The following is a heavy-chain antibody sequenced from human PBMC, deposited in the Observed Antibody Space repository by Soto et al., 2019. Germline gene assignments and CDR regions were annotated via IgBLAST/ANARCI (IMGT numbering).Heavy chain of an antibody. CDR2: ISYDGTNK. CDR1: GFSFSISP. V-gene: IGHV3-30-3*01. Sequence: GGSLRLSCAASGFSFSISPMHWVRQAPGKGPEWVALISYDGTNKFYADSVKGRFTISRDNSKSTLYLQVDSLRPEDAAVYYCARDPKTSGGQHWAFNYFDSWGQGTLVTVPQ. D-gene: IGHD7-27*01. J-gene: IGHJ4*02. CDR3: ARDPKTSGGQHWAFNYFDS.